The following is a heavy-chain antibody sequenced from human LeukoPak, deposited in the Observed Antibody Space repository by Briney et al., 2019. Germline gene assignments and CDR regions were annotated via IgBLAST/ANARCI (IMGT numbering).Heavy chain of an antibody. CDR1: RFTFNNYA. Sequence: PGGSLRLSCAASRFTFNNYAMSWVRQAPGKGLEWVSVISGSGGSTYYADSVKGRFTISGDNSKNTLYLQMNSLRAEDTAVYYCAKGAQQLVYWVDYWGQGTLVTVSS. D-gene: IGHD6-13*01. CDR3: AKGAQQLVYWVDY. CDR2: ISGSGGST. J-gene: IGHJ4*02. V-gene: IGHV3-23*01.